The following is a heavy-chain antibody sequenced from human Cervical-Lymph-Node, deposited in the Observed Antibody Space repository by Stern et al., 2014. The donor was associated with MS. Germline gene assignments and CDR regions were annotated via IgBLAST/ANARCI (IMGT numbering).Heavy chain of an antibody. V-gene: IGHV3-33*01. J-gene: IGHJ1*01. CDR3: AREGGNTAEYFQH. CDR1: GFPFSSSG. D-gene: IGHD4-23*01. CDR2: IWYDGSNR. Sequence: VQLLESGGGVVQPGRSLRLSCAAPGFPFSSSGMHWVRQAPGKGLEWLAIIWYDGSNRYYADSVKGRFTISRDNSKNTLYLQMNSLRAEDTAVYYCAREGGNTAEYFQHWGQGTLVTVSS.